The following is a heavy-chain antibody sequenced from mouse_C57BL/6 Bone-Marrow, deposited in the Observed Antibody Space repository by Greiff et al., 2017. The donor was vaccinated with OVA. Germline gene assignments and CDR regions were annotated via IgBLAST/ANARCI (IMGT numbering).Heavy chain of an antibody. D-gene: IGHD2-5*01. Sequence: QVQLQQPGAELVKPGASVKMSCKASGYPFTSYWITWVKQWPGPGLEWIGDIYPGCGSTTYHEKFKSKATLTVDTSSSPAYMQRSSLTSEDSAVYYCARDYSNTGFADWGQGTLVTVSA. CDR3: ARDYSNTGFAD. J-gene: IGHJ3*01. V-gene: IGHV1-55*01. CDR2: IYPGCGST. CDR1: GYPFTSYW.